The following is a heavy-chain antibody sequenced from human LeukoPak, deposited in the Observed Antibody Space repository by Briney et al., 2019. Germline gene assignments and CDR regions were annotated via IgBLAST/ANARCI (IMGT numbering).Heavy chain of an antibody. CDR1: GFTFSSYS. J-gene: IGHJ3*02. V-gene: IGHV3-21*04. D-gene: IGHD3-22*01. Sequence: GGSLRLSCAASGFTFSSYSVNWVRQAPGKGLEWVSSISSSSSYIYYADSVKGRFTTSRDNAKNSLYLQMNSLRAEDTALYYCAKGRGYYYDAFDIWGQGTMVTVSS. CDR2: ISSSSSYI. CDR3: AKGRGYYYDAFDI.